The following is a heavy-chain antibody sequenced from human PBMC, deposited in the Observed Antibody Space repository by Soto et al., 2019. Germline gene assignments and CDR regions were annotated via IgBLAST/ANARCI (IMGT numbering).Heavy chain of an antibody. CDR2: IYYSGST. Sequence: PSETLSLTCTVSGGSISSYYWSWIWQPPGKGLEWIGYIYYSGSTNYNPSLKSRVTISVDTSKNQFSLKLSSVTAADTAVYYCARSLGYCSSTSCKGRYYYYGMDVWGQGTTVTVSS. CDR3: ARSLGYCSSTSCKGRYYYYGMDV. D-gene: IGHD2-2*01. J-gene: IGHJ6*02. V-gene: IGHV4-59*01. CDR1: GGSISSYY.